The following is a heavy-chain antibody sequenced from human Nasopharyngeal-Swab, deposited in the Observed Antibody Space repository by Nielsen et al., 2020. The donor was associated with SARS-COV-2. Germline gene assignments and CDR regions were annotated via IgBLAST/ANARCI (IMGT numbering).Heavy chain of an antibody. D-gene: IGHD3-10*01. J-gene: IGHJ4*02. Sequence: WIRQPPGKGLAWVSYISSSSSYTNYADSVKGRFTISRDNAKNSLYLQMNSLRAEDTAVYYCASYKMGIDYWGQGTLVTVSS. CDR2: ISSSSSYT. CDR3: ASYKMGIDY. V-gene: IGHV3-11*06.